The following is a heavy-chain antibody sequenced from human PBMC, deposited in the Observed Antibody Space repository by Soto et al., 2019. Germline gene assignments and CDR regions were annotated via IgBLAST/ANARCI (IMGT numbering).Heavy chain of an antibody. CDR1: GGTFSSYT. D-gene: IGHD6-13*01. CDR2: IIPILGIA. Sequence: QVQLVQSGAEVKKPGSSVKVSCKASGGTFSSYTISWVRQAPGQGLEWMGRIIPILGIANYAQKLQGRVTITADKSTSTAYMELSSLRSEDTAVYYCATNVMVQQLVLFDYWGQGTLVTVSS. J-gene: IGHJ4*02. V-gene: IGHV1-69*02. CDR3: ATNVMVQQLVLFDY.